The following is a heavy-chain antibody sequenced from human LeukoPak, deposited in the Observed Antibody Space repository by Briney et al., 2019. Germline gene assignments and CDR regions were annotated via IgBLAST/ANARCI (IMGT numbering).Heavy chain of an antibody. CDR3: AKGGHYNFDY. CDR1: GFTFSTYW. V-gene: IGHV3-7*01. D-gene: IGHD4-11*01. Sequence: GGSLRLSCAASGFTFSTYWMKWVRQAPGKGLEWVASIKEDGSDKYYVDSAKGRFSISRDNAKNSLYLQMSSLRTEDTAVYYCAKGGHYNFDYWGQGTLVTVSS. J-gene: IGHJ4*02. CDR2: IKEDGSDK.